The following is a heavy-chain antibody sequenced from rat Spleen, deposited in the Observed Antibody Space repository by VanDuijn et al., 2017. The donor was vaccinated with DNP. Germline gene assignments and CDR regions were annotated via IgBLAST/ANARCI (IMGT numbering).Heavy chain of an antibody. Sequence: EVRLQESGPGHVKPSQSLSLTCSVTGYSITSNYWGWIRKFPGNKMEWMAYISYSGTIGYNPSLRSRISITRDTSKNQFFLQLHSVTTADTATYYCARSDFTLMGFIPFAFWGQGTLVTVSS. V-gene: IGHV3-1*01. CDR3: ARSDFTLMGFIPFAF. D-gene: IGHD1-12*03. CDR1: GYSITSNY. J-gene: IGHJ3*01. CDR2: ISYSGTI.